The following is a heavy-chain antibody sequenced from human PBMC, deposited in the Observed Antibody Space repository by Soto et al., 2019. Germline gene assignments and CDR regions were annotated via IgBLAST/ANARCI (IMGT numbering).Heavy chain of an antibody. Sequence: PGESLKISCVTSGFFFDDYAMSWVRQAPGKGLEWVSGINWNGGSTNYADPVKGRFTISRDSAKKSLYLQMNSLRVEDTALYHCTRGPFSSDSAGYFCLWGRGTLVTVSS. CDR2: INWNGGST. D-gene: IGHD2-21*02. V-gene: IGHV3-20*01. CDR3: TRGPFSSDSAGYFCL. CDR1: GFFFDDYA. J-gene: IGHJ2*01.